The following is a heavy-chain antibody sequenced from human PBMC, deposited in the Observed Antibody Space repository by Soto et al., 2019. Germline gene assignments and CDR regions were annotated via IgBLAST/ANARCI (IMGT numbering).Heavy chain of an antibody. Sequence: QVQLVQSGAEVKKPGASVKVSCKASGYTFTSYFISWVRQAPGQGLEWMGWISAYNGNKNYVQKLQGRVTMTTDTSIRTAYMEMRILIFDETTISYYARDLPPSDYWGQRTLVTVSS. J-gene: IGHJ4*02. V-gene: IGHV1-18*01. CDR1: GYTFTSYF. CDR3: ARDLPPSDY. CDR2: ISAYNGNK.